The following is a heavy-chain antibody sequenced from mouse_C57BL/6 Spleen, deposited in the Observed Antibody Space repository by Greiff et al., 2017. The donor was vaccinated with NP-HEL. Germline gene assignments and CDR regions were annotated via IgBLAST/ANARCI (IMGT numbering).Heavy chain of an antibody. CDR1: GYSITSGYY. Sequence: DVQLQESGPGLVKPSQSLSLTCSVTGYSITSGYYWNWIRQFPGNKLEWMGYISYDGSNNYNPSLKNRISITRDTSKNQFFLKLNSVTTEDTATYYCARVRSTMVTSGAPYWYFDVWGTGTTVTVSS. CDR3: ARVRSTMVTSGAPYWYFDV. V-gene: IGHV3-6*01. J-gene: IGHJ1*03. CDR2: ISYDGSN. D-gene: IGHD2-2*01.